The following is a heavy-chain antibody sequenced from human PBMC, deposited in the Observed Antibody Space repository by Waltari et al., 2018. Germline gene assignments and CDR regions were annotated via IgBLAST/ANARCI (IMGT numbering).Heavy chain of an antibody. V-gene: IGHV4-39*01. CDR1: GGSISSSTYY. CDR3: ARPNLYCSGGTCYSQEYFQH. J-gene: IGHJ1*01. Sequence: QLQLQESGPGLVKPSETLSLTCTVSGGSISSSTYYWAWIRQPPGKGLEWIGSISYSGSTYYNPSLKRRVTISVDTSKNQFSLKLNSVTAADTALYYCARPNLYCSGGTCYSQEYFQHWGQGTLVTVSS. D-gene: IGHD2-15*01. CDR2: ISYSGST.